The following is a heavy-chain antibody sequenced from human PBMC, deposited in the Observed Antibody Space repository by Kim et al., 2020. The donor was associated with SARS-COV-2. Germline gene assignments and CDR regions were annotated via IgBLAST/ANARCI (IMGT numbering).Heavy chain of an antibody. D-gene: IGHD2-2*01. CDR2: IIPIFGIA. Sequence: SVKVSCKASGGTFSSYAISWVRQAPGQGLEWMGRIIPIFGIANYAQKFQGRVTITADKSTSTAYMELSSLGSEDTAVYYCARDPNSQYCSSTSCYPGDWFDPWGQGTLVTVSS. CDR1: GGTFSSYA. V-gene: IGHV1-69*04. J-gene: IGHJ5*02. CDR3: ARDPNSQYCSSTSCYPGDWFDP.